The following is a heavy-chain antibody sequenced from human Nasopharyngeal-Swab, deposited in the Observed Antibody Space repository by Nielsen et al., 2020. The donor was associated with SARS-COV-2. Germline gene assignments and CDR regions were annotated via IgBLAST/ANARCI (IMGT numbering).Heavy chain of an antibody. D-gene: IGHD2-15*01. CDR2: IKQDGSEK. Sequence: GESLKISCAASGFTFSSYWMSWVRQAPGKGLEWVANIKQDGSEKYYVDSVKGRFTISRDNAKNSLYLQMNSLRAEDTAVYYCARVRRGYSTGVEFDPWGQGTLVTVSS. CDR3: ARVRRGYSTGVEFDP. V-gene: IGHV3-7*01. CDR1: GFTFSSYW. J-gene: IGHJ5*02.